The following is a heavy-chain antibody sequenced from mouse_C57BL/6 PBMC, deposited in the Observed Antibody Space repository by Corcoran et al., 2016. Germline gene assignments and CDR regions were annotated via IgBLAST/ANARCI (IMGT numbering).Heavy chain of an antibody. CDR2: IYPGSGNT. V-gene: IGHV1-76*01. CDR3: ARQLRLRGYAMDY. CDR1: GYTFTDYY. J-gene: IGHJ4*01. D-gene: IGHD3-2*02. Sequence: QVQLKQSGAELVRPGASVKLSCKASGYTFTDYYINWVKQRPGQGLEWIARIYPGSGNTYYNEKFKGKATLTAEKSSSTAYMQLSSLTSEDSAVYFCARQLRLRGYAMDYWGQGTSVTVSS.